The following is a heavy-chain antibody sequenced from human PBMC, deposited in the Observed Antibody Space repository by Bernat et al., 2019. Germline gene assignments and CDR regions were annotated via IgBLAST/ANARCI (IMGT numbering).Heavy chain of an antibody. CDR1: GFTFSNNA. CDR2: ISGSGGGT. V-gene: IGHV3-23*01. J-gene: IGHJ4*02. CDR3: AKAGATVVTPGFY. Sequence: EVQLLESGGGLVQPGGSLRLSCAASGFTFSNNAMSWVHQAPGKGLEWVSAISGSGGGTYYADSVKGRFTISRDSSKNTLYLQMSSLRAEDTAIYYCAKAGATVVTPGFYWGQGTLVTVSS. D-gene: IGHD4-23*01.